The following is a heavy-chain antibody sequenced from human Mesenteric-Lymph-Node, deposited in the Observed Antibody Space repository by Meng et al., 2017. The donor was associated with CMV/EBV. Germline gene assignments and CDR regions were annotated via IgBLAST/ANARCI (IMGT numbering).Heavy chain of an antibody. J-gene: IGHJ4*02. CDR2: IRYDGSNK. Sequence: GGSLRLSCVASGFTFRSYMMHWVRQAPGKGLEWVAFIRYDGSNKYYADSVKGRFTISRDNSKNTLYLQMNSLRAEDTAVYYCAKDQSRITIFGVAETNDYWGQGTLVTVSS. CDR1: GFTFRSYM. CDR3: AKDQSRITIFGVAETNDY. V-gene: IGHV3-30*02. D-gene: IGHD3-3*01.